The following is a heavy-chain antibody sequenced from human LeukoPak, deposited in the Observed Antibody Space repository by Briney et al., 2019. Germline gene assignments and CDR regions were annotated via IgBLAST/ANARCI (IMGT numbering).Heavy chain of an antibody. CDR3: ARDITMARRVYLDY. CDR1: GGTFSNYG. J-gene: IGHJ4*02. V-gene: IGHV1-69*01. Sequence: SVKVSCKASGGTFSNYGICWVRQAPGQGLEWMGGIIPIFGTANYAQKFQGRVTITADESTATVYMELSSLRSEDTAVYYCARDITMARRVYLDYWGQGTLVTVSS. D-gene: IGHD3-10*01. CDR2: IIPIFGTA.